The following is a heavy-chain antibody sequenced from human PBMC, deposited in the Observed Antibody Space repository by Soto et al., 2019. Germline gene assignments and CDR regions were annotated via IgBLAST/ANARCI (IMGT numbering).Heavy chain of an antibody. V-gene: IGHV1-18*04. J-gene: IGHJ4*02. Sequence: ASVKVSCKASGYTFTSYVISWVRQAPGQGLEWMGWISAYNGNTNYAQKLQGRVTMTTDTSTSTAYMELRSLRSDDTAVYYCARDTYYYDSSGSPGDYWGQGTLVTV. CDR1: GYTFTSYV. CDR3: ARDTYYYDSSGSPGDY. CDR2: ISAYNGNT. D-gene: IGHD3-22*01.